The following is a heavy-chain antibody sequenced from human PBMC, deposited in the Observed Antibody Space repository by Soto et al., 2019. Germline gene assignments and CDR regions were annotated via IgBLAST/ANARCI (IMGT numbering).Heavy chain of an antibody. D-gene: IGHD4-4*01. CDR2: IKSKPAGGTT. J-gene: IGHJ4*02. V-gene: IGHV3-15*07. Sequence: EVQVVVSGGGLVKPGGSLRLSCAASGLSFIDAWMNWVRQSPGKGLEWVGRIKSKPAGGTTDNAAPVKGRFTISRDDSKNTVYLEMSSLKTDDTAVYFCTADLPGGYSNSFDYWGQGTLVTVSS. CDR1: GLSFIDAW. CDR3: TADLPGGYSNSFDY.